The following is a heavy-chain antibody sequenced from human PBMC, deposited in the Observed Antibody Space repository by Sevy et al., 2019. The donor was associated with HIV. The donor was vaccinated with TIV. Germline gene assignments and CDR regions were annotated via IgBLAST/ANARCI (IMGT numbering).Heavy chain of an antibody. CDR3: VRETTMLPRGAFDF. V-gene: IGHV3-30-3*01. Sequence: GGCLRLSCAASGFTFSSYPMHWVRQAPGKGLEWVCFISFDGTDKYYADSVKGRFTITRDNSKNTLFLQMNSLRAEDTAFYYCVRETTMLPRGAFDFWGQGTMVTVSS. J-gene: IGHJ3*01. CDR2: ISFDGTDK. D-gene: IGHD3-10*01. CDR1: GFTFSSYP.